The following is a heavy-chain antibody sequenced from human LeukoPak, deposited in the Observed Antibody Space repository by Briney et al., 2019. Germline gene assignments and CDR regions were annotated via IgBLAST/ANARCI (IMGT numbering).Heavy chain of an antibody. CDR2: INHSGST. CDR1: GGSFSGYY. Sequence: PSETLSLTCAVYGGSFSGYYWSWIRQPPGKGPEWIGEINHSGSTNYNPSLKSRVTISVDTSKNQFSLKLSSVTAADTAVYYCARGPGFFARWGQGTLVTVSS. V-gene: IGHV4-34*01. J-gene: IGHJ4*02. D-gene: IGHD3-3*01. CDR3: ARGPGFFAR.